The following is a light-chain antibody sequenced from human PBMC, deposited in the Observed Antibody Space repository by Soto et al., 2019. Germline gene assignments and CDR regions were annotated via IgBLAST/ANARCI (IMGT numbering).Light chain of an antibody. Sequence: EIVLTQSPATLSLSPGERATLSCTTSQSVSSFFAWYQQKPGQAPRLLIYDESNRATGIPARFSGSGSGTVSTLTIGSLALEDFAINYGQQRSDWLAVDGGTMVEIK. V-gene: IGKV3-11*01. CDR3: QQRSDWLA. J-gene: IGKJ4*01. CDR2: DES. CDR1: QSVSSF.